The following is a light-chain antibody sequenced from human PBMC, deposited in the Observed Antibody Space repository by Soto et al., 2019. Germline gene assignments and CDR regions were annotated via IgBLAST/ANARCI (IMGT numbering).Light chain of an antibody. J-gene: IGKJ1*01. V-gene: IGKV1-5*01. CDR3: QQYDTNWT. Sequence: DIQMTQSPSTLTASVGDRAIITCRASQRVARWLAWYQQKPGKAPKVLISGASNLESGVPSRFSGSGFGTQFTLTISSLQPDDSATYYCQQYDTNWTFAQGTKVEI. CDR2: GAS. CDR1: QRVARW.